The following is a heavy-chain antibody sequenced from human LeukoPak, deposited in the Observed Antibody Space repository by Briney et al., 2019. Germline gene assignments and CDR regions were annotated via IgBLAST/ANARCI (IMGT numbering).Heavy chain of an antibody. CDR1: GLTFSSYA. V-gene: IGHV3-23*01. CDR2: ISDNGGGT. CDR3: AKDHSSGYSDY. J-gene: IGHJ4*02. D-gene: IGHD5-24*01. Sequence: GGSLRLSCAPSGLTFSSYARGWARHAPGKGLEWVSGISDNGGGTYYADSVKGRFTISRDNSKNTLHLQVSSLRAEDTAVYFCAKDHSSGYSDYWGQGTLVTVSS.